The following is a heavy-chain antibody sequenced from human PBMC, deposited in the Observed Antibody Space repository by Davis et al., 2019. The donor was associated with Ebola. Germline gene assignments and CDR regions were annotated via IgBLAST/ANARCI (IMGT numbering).Heavy chain of an antibody. D-gene: IGHD6-6*01. CDR2: ISYDGSNK. Sequence: GESLKISCAASGFTFSSYAMHWVRQAPGKGLEWVAVISYDGSNKYYADSVKGRFTISRDNSKNTLYLQMNSLRAEDTAVYYCARDASSEFDPWGQGTLVTVSS. CDR3: ARDASSEFDP. V-gene: IGHV3-30-3*01. CDR1: GFTFSSYA. J-gene: IGHJ5*02.